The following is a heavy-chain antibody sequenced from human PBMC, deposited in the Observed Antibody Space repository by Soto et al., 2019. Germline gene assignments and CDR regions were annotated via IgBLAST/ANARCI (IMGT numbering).Heavy chain of an antibody. CDR2: INPSGGST. Sequence: ASVKVSCKASGYTFASYYRHWVRQAPGQGLEWMGIINPSGGSTSYAQKFQGRVTMTRDTSTSTVYMELSSLRSEDTAVYYCARRNGISDAFDIWGQGTIVTVSS. J-gene: IGHJ3*02. CDR1: GYTFASYY. D-gene: IGHD2-15*01. CDR3: ARRNGISDAFDI. V-gene: IGHV1-46*03.